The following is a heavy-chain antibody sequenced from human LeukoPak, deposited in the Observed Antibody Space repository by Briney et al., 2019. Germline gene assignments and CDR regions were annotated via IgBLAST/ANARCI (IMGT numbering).Heavy chain of an antibody. J-gene: IGHJ4*02. CDR2: IKQDGGEK. V-gene: IGHV3-7*01. CDR3: AREEGQQWLVRGIDY. D-gene: IGHD6-19*01. Sequence: GGSLRLSCAASGFTFISYWMSWVPNAPGKGLEGVANIKQDGGEKYYVDSVKGRFNISRDNAKNSLYLQMNSLRAEDTAVYYCAREEGQQWLVRGIDYWGQGTLVTVSS. CDR1: GFTFISYW.